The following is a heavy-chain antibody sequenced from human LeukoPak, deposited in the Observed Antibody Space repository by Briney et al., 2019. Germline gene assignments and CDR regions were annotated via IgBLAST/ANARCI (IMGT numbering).Heavy chain of an antibody. J-gene: IGHJ4*02. CDR2: IYYSGST. Sequence: SETLSLTCAVYGGSFSGYYWSWIRQPPGKGLEWIGYIYYSGSTNYNPSLKSRVTISVDTSEKQFSLQLNSVTAADTAVYYCAGQGSAYYFDFWGQGLLVTVSS. CDR1: GGSFSGYY. D-gene: IGHD2-15*01. CDR3: AGQGSAYYFDF. V-gene: IGHV4-59*08.